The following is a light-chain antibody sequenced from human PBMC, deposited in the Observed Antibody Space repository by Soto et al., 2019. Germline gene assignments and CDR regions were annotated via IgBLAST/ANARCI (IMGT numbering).Light chain of an antibody. Sequence: QSALTQPPSASGSPGQSVPISCTGTSSDVGGYNDVSWSQQHPGKAPKLMIYEVSKRPSGVPDRFSGSKSGNTASLTVSGLHAEDEADYYCSSYAGSNNFGVFGGGTKVTVL. CDR1: SSDVGGYND. V-gene: IGLV2-8*01. CDR3: SSYAGSNNFGV. CDR2: EVS. J-gene: IGLJ2*01.